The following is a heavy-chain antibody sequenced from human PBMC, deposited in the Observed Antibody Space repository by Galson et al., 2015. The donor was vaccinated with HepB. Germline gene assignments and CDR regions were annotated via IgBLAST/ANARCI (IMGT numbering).Heavy chain of an antibody. Sequence: SVKVSCKASGGTFSSYAISWVRQAPGQGLEWMGGIIPIFGTANYAQKFQGRVTITADESTSTAYMELSSLRSEDTAVYYCARERDYYDNSGYYLGGYYFDYWGQGTLVTVSS. V-gene: IGHV1-69*13. CDR1: GGTFSSYA. D-gene: IGHD3-22*01. CDR2: IIPIFGTA. CDR3: ARERDYYDNSGYYLGGYYFDY. J-gene: IGHJ4*02.